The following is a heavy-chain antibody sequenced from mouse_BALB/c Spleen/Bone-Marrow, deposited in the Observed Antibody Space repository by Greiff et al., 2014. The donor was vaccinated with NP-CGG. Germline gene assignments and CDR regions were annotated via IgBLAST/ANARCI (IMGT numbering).Heavy chain of an antibody. CDR3: ARDKERVFFDY. CDR1: GFTFTDYF. CDR2: IRNKANGYTT. V-gene: IGHV7-3*02. Sequence: VQLKESGGGLVQPGGSLRLSCATSGFTFTDYFMNWVRQPPGKGLEWLGFIRNKANGYTTEYSVSVKGRFTISRDNSQNILYLQLHSLRAEDSAAYYCARDKERVFFDYWGQGTTLTVSS. J-gene: IGHJ2*01.